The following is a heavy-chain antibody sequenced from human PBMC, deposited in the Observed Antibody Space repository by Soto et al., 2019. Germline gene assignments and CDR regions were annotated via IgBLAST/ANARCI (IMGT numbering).Heavy chain of an antibody. Sequence: SLRLSCAASGFTFSSYGMHWVRQAPGKGLEWVTVISNDGSNKYYADSVKGRFTISRDNSKNTLYLQLNSLRAEDTAVYYCAKDLGGLVYTFDYWGQGTLVTVSS. J-gene: IGHJ4*02. CDR1: GFTFSSYG. D-gene: IGHD6-19*01. V-gene: IGHV3-30*18. CDR2: ISNDGSNK. CDR3: AKDLGGLVYTFDY.